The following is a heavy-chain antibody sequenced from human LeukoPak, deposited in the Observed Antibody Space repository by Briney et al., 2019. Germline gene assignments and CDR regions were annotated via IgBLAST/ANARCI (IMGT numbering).Heavy chain of an antibody. CDR1: GGSFSGYY. V-gene: IGHV4-34*01. J-gene: IGHJ4*02. Sequence: SETLSLTCAVYGGSFSGYYWSWIRQPPGKGLEWIGEINHSGSANYNPSLKSRVTISVDTSKNQFSLKLSSVTAADTAVYYCARGSAFDYWGQGTLVTVSS. CDR3: ARGSAFDY. CDR2: INHSGSA.